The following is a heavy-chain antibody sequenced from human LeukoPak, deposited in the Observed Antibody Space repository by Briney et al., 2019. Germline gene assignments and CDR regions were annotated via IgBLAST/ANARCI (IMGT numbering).Heavy chain of an antibody. D-gene: IGHD4-17*01. J-gene: IGHJ3*02. CDR1: GGSISSYY. Sequence: AETLSLTCTVSGGSISSYYWSWIRQPAGKGLEWIARIYSSGSTNYNPSLKSRVTMSVDTSKNQFSLKLSSVTAADTAVYYCARHYGDYDDAFDIWGQGTMVTVSS. V-gene: IGHV4-4*07. CDR2: IYSSGST. CDR3: ARHYGDYDDAFDI.